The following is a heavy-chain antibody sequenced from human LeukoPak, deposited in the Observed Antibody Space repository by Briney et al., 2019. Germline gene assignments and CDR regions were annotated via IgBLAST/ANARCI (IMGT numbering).Heavy chain of an antibody. CDR1: GGSLNSYF. D-gene: IGHD1-26*01. CDR3: ARVGATTRSFDY. J-gene: IGHJ4*02. Sequence: ETLSLTCTVSGGSLNSYFWSWIRQPPGKGLEWIGFVYYSGTTYYNPSLKSRVTISVDTSKNQFSLKVSSVTAADTAVYYCARVGATTRSFDYWGQGALVTVSS. CDR2: VYYSGTT. V-gene: IGHV4-59*01.